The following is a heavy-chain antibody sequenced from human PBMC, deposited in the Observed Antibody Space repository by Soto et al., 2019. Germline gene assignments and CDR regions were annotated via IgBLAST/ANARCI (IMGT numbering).Heavy chain of an antibody. D-gene: IGHD3-22*01. CDR2: ISTYNGNT. V-gene: IGHV1-18*01. Sequence: QVQLVQSGAEVKKPGASVKVSCKASGYTFTTYGMSWVRQAPGQGLDWMGWISTYNGNTKYAERLQGRVTMTTDTTTSTASMELRSLRSDDTAVYYCARGPTEYYDNSGNYFLDYWGQGTLVTVSS. CDR1: GYTFTTYG. J-gene: IGHJ4*02. CDR3: ARGPTEYYDNSGNYFLDY.